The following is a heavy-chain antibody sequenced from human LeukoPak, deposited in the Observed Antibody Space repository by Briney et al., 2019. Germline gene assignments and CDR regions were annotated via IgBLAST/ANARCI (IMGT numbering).Heavy chain of an antibody. CDR1: GYTFTDYF. CDR3: ARNIRARVESFDY. D-gene: IGHD3-3*01. J-gene: IGHJ4*02. V-gene: IGHV1-2*02. CDR2: IGPNNGVT. Sequence: ASVKVSCKASGYTFTDYFLHWVRQAPGQRLEWMGWIGPNNGVTNYAQKFQGKVTMNRDTSINTAYMEVSSLRSDDTAVYYCARNIRARVESFDYWGQGTLVTVSS.